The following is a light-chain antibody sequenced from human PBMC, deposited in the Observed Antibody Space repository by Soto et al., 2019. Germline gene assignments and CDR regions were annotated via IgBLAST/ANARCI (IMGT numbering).Light chain of an antibody. CDR3: QQYNIWPLT. V-gene: IGKV3-15*01. Sequence: EIVMTQSPATLSVSPGERATLSCRASQNVNSNLAWYQQKPGQAPRLLIYGASTRATGIPARFSGSGSGTEFTLTISSLQSEDFVVYYCQQYNIWPLTFGGGTRVEI. CDR2: GAS. J-gene: IGKJ4*01. CDR1: QNVNSN.